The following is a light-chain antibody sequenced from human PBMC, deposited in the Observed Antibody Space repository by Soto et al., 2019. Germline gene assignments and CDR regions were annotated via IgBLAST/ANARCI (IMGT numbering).Light chain of an antibody. CDR1: SSDVGGYNY. J-gene: IGLJ2*01. V-gene: IGLV2-14*01. Sequence: QSALTQPASVSGSPGQSITISCTGTSSDVGGYNYISWYQQHPGKVPKLLIYEVNNRPSGVSNRFYGSESGNTASLTISGLQAEDEADYYCSSFTTSSTRIFGGGTKLTVL. CDR3: SSFTTSSTRI. CDR2: EVN.